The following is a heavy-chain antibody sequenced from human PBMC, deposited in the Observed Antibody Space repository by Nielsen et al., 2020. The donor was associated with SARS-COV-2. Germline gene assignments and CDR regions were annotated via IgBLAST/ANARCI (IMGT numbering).Heavy chain of an antibody. Sequence: GGSLRLSCAASGLTFSSYSMNWVRQAPGKGLEWVSSISSSSSYIYYADSVKGRFTISRDNAKNSLYLQMNSLRAEDTAVYYCAREKGVAAADYWGQGTLVTVSS. J-gene: IGHJ4*02. D-gene: IGHD6-13*01. CDR3: AREKGVAAADY. CDR1: GLTFSSYS. CDR2: ISSSSSYI. V-gene: IGHV3-21*01.